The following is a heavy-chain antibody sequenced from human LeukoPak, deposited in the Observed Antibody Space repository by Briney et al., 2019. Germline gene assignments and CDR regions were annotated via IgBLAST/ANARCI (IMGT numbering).Heavy chain of an antibody. D-gene: IGHD2-2*01. CDR1: GFTFSSYG. Sequence: SGGSLRLSCAASGFTFSSYGMHWVRQAPGKGLEWEAFIRYDGSNKYYADSVKGRFTISRDNSKNTLYLQMNSLRAEDTAVYYCARTSTSSLDAFDIWGQGTMVTVSS. V-gene: IGHV3-30*02. J-gene: IGHJ3*02. CDR2: IRYDGSNK. CDR3: ARTSTSSLDAFDI.